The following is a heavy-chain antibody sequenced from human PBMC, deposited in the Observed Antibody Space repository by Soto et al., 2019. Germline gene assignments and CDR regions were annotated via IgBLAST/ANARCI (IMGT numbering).Heavy chain of an antibody. J-gene: IGHJ6*02. CDR1: GFTFSRHT. Sequence: QVQMVESGGGVVQPGTSLRLSCTTSGFTFSRHTMHWVRQSPGKGLEWVALIWYDGLNKYYADSVKGRFSISRDNSGGMLYLQMNSLRAEDTALYYRARDWGEAPNSIRVDGMDVWGQGTTVTVSS. CDR2: IWYDGLNK. D-gene: IGHD1-20*01. CDR3: ARDWGEAPNSIRVDGMDV. V-gene: IGHV3-33*01.